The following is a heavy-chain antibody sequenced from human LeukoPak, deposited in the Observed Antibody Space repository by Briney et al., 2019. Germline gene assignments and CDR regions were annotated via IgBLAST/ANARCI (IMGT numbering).Heavy chain of an antibody. V-gene: IGHV1-46*01. Sequence: ASVKVSXXASGYTXTXXXXXXXRQAXXQXXXWMGIIXPXGGSTTXXXXFXXRVXMTXXXXTXTVYMELSSXRSEDMAVYYCARGYSYGIDHWGQGTLVTASS. CDR2: IXPXGGST. D-gene: IGHD5-18*01. J-gene: IGHJ4*02. CDR3: ARGYSYGIDH. CDR1: GYTXTXXX.